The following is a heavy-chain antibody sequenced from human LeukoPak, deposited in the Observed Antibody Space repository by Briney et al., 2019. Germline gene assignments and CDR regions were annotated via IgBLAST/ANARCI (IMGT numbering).Heavy chain of an antibody. J-gene: IGHJ6*02. CDR2: IYYSGST. D-gene: IGHD3-10*01. V-gene: IGHV4-61*01. CDR3: ARRVSGSGKMDV. Sequence: SETLSLTCTVSGGSVGSGTFYWSWIRQPPGKGLEWIGDIYYSGSTNYNPSLKSRVTISVDMSTNQFSLKLISVTAADTAVYYRARRVSGSGKMDVWGQGTTVTVSS. CDR1: GGSVGSGTFY.